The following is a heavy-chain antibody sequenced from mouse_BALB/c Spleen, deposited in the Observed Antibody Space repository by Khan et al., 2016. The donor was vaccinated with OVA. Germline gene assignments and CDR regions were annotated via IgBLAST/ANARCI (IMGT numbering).Heavy chain of an antibody. CDR1: GYSFTGYF. CDR3: ARKYGSDFDY. CDR2: INPHIGAT. Sequence: EVKLLESGPELVKPGASVKISCKASGYSFTGYFMNWVMQSHGKRLEWIGRINPHIGATFYNQKFKDKATLTVDESSSTVHMELRSLASEDSAIYYCARKYGSDFDYWGQGTTLTVSS. V-gene: IGHV1-20*02. J-gene: IGHJ2*01. D-gene: IGHD1-1*01.